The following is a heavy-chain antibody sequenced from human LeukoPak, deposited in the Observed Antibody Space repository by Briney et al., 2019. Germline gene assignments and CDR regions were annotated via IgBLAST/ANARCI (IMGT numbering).Heavy chain of an antibody. CDR1: GFTFSSYS. J-gene: IGHJ4*02. D-gene: IGHD1-1*01. Sequence: GGSLRLSCAASGFTFSSYSMNWVRQAPGKGLEWVSYISSSSSTIYYADSVKGRFTISRDNAKNSLYLQMNSLRAEDTAVYYCARNCPFDYWGQGTLVTVSS. CDR3: ARNCPFDY. V-gene: IGHV3-48*04. CDR2: ISSSSSTI.